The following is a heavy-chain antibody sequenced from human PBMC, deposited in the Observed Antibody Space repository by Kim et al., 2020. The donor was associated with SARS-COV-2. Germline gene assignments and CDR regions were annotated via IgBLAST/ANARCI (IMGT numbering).Heavy chain of an antibody. J-gene: IGHJ6*02. V-gene: IGHV4-59*13. CDR3: ARGFLCGEWCPYYYYGMDV. D-gene: IGHD3-10*01. CDR2: IYYSGST. Sequence: SETLSLTCTVSGGSISSYYWSWIRQPPGKGLEWIGYIYYSGSTNYNPSLKSRVTISVDTSKNQFSLKLSSVTAADTAVYYCARGFLCGEWCPYYYYGMDVWGQGTTVTVSS. CDR1: GGSISSYY.